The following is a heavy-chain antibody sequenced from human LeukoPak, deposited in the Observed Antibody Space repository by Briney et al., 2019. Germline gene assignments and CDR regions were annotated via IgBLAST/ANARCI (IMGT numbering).Heavy chain of an antibody. CDR3: ARLPFGSGSYYKYNWFDP. CDR2: IYPGDSDT. Sequence: GESLKISCKGSGYSFTNYWIGWVRQMPGKGLEWTGIIYPGDSDTRYSPSFQGQVTISADKSISTAYLQWSSLKASDTAMYYCARLPFGSGSYYKYNWFDPWGQGTLVTVSS. D-gene: IGHD3-10*01. CDR1: GYSFTNYW. J-gene: IGHJ5*02. V-gene: IGHV5-51*01.